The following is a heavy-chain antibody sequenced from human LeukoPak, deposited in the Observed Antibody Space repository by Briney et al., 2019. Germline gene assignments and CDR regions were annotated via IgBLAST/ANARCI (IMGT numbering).Heavy chain of an antibody. J-gene: IGHJ5*02. V-gene: IGHV4-59*01. D-gene: IGHD5-18*01. Sequence: SPSETLSLTCTVSGGSISSYYWSWIRQPPGKGLEWIGYIYYSGSTNYNPSLKSRVTISVDTSKNQFSLKLSSVTAADTAVYYCAREYSYGYVWFDPWGQGTLVTVSS. CDR2: IYYSGST. CDR1: GGSISSYY. CDR3: AREYSYGYVWFDP.